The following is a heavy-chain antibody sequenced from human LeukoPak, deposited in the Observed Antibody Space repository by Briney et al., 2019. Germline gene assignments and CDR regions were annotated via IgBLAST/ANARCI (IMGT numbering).Heavy chain of an antibody. CDR1: GYTFTGYY. V-gene: IGHV1-2*02. CDR2: INPNSGGT. D-gene: IGHD6-13*01. CDR3: ARDPPYSSSWYGGEVDAFDI. J-gene: IGHJ3*02. Sequence: WASVKVSCKASGYTFTGYYMHWVRQAPGQGLEWMGWINPNSGGTNYAQKFQGRVTMTRDTSISTAYMELSRLRSDDTAVYYCARDPPYSSSWYGGEVDAFDIWGQGTMFTVSS.